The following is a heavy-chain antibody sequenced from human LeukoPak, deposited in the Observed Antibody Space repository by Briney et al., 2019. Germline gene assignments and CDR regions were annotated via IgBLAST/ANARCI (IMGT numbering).Heavy chain of an antibody. CDR2: IYYTGST. CDR1: GGSISSYH. D-gene: IGHD3-22*01. Sequence: SETLSLTCTVSGGSISSYHWSWIRQPPGKGLEWIGHIYYTGSTNYNPSLKSRVTISVDTSKNQFSLKLTSVTAADTAVYYCARSRNYDSSAFYEFDYWGQGTLVTVSS. V-gene: IGHV4-59*01. CDR3: ARSRNYDSSAFYEFDY. J-gene: IGHJ4*02.